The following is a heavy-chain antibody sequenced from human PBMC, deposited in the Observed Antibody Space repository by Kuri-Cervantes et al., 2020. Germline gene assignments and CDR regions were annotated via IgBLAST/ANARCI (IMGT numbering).Heavy chain of an antibody. Sequence: GGSLRLSCAASGFTFSSYGMHWVRQAPGKGLEWVAFIRYDGSNKYYADSVKGRFTISRDNAMKSLYLQMDTLRVEDTAIYYCTRGLQYSSDFWGQGTLVTVSS. D-gene: IGHD4-11*01. CDR2: IRYDGSNK. J-gene: IGHJ4*02. CDR3: TRGLQYSSDF. V-gene: IGHV3-30*02. CDR1: GFTFSSYG.